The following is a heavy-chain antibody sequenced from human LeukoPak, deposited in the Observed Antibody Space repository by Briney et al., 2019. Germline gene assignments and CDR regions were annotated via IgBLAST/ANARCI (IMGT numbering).Heavy chain of an antibody. J-gene: IGHJ3*02. CDR1: GFTFSSYA. D-gene: IGHD2-15*01. V-gene: IGHV3-23*01. CDR3: AKGSLRGAPFDI. CDR2: ISGSGGST. Sequence: GGSLRLSCAASGFTFSSYAMSWVRQAPGKGLEWVSAISGSGGSTYYADSVKGRFTISRDNAKNSLYLQMNSLRAEDTALYYCAKGSLRGAPFDIWGQGTMVTVSS.